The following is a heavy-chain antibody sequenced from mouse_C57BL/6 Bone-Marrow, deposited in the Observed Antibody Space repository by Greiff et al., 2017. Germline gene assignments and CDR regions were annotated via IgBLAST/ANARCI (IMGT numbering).Heavy chain of an antibody. J-gene: IGHJ3*01. Sequence: QVQLQQSGAELVRPGASVTLSCKASGYTFTDYEMHWVKQTPVHGLEWIGAIDPETGGTAYNQKFKGKAILTADNSSSTAYMELRSLTSEDSAVYYCTSAYYRTWFAYWGQGTLVTVSA. D-gene: IGHD2-12*01. CDR2: IDPETGGT. CDR1: GYTFTDYE. V-gene: IGHV1-15*01. CDR3: TSAYYRTWFAY.